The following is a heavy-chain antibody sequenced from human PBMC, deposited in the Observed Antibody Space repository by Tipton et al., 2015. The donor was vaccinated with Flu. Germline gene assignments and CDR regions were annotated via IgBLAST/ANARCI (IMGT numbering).Heavy chain of an antibody. D-gene: IGHD3-3*02. CDR2: INSDGSST. V-gene: IGHV3-74*01. CDR3: AKVQFLADDVFDI. Sequence: SLRLSCEASGFTFSNYWMHWVRQAPGKGLVWVSRINSDGSSTNYADSVKGRFTISRDTAKNTLFLQMESLRAEDTAVYYCAKVQFLADDVFDIWGQGTMVTVSS. CDR1: GFTFSNYW. J-gene: IGHJ3*02.